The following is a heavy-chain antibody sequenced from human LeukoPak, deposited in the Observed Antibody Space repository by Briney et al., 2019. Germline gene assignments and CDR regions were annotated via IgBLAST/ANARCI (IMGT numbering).Heavy chain of an antibody. Sequence: GGSLRLSCVASGFSFSNFWMSWVRQAPGERPEWVANIKQDGSEKYYVDSVKGRFTISRDNAKNSLYLQMNSLRAEDTAVYYCARASFSSSWAYYFYYGMDVWGQGTTVTVSS. D-gene: IGHD6-13*01. V-gene: IGHV3-7*01. CDR2: IKQDGSEK. CDR1: GFSFSNFW. CDR3: ARASFSSSWAYYFYYGMDV. J-gene: IGHJ6*02.